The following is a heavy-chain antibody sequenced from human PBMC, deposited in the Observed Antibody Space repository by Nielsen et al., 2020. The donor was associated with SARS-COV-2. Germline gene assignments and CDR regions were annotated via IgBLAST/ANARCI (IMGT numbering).Heavy chain of an antibody. D-gene: IGHD3-22*01. CDR2: IKPDESET. Sequence: VRQPPGKGLEWVANIKPDESETYFADSVKGRFTISRDNAKNSLYLQMNSLRAEDTAVYYCARALTGYYYDSSGYSNYFDYWGQGTLVTVSS. J-gene: IGHJ4*02. CDR3: ARALTGYYYDSSGYSNYFDY. V-gene: IGHV3-7*01.